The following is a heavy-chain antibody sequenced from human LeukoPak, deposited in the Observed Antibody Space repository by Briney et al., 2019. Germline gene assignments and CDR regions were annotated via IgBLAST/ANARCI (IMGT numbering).Heavy chain of an antibody. CDR1: GGSISSYY. J-gene: IGHJ4*02. D-gene: IGHD3-22*01. Sequence: PSETLSLTCTVSGGSISSYYWSWIRQPPGKGLEWIGYIYYSGSTNYNPSLKSRVTISVDTSKNQFSLKLSSVTAADTAVYYCAREGYYDSGIDYWGQGTLVTVSS. V-gene: IGHV4-59*01. CDR2: IYYSGST. CDR3: AREGYYDSGIDY.